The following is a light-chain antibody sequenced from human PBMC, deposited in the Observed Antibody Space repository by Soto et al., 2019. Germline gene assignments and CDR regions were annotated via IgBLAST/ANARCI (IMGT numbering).Light chain of an antibody. V-gene: IGKV3-20*01. CDR1: QSISSDH. J-gene: IGKJ3*01. CDR2: GAS. CDR3: QHYRSAPFT. Sequence: EIVLTQSPGILSLSPGERATLACSASQSISSDHLAWYQQRPGQSPRLLIYGASSRTTGVPDRFSGSGSGTDFTLTISRLEPEDFAVYYCQHYRSAPFTFGPGTSGYQ.